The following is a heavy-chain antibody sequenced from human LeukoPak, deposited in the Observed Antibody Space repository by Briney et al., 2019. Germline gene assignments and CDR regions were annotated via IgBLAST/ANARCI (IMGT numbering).Heavy chain of an antibody. V-gene: IGHV6-1*01. Sequence: SQTLSLTCAISGDSVSSNSAAWNWIRQSPSRGLEWLGRTYYRSKWYNDYAVSVKSRITINPDTSKNQFSLKLSSVTAADTAVYYCARGYYYDSSGGVFDYWGQGTLVTVSS. CDR2: TYYRSKWYN. CDR3: ARGYYYDSSGGVFDY. CDR1: GDSVSSNSAA. J-gene: IGHJ4*02. D-gene: IGHD3-22*01.